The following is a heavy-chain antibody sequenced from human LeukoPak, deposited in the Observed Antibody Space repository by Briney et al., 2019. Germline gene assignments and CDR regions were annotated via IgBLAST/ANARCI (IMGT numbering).Heavy chain of an antibody. V-gene: IGHV1-69*04. CDR2: IIPILGIA. D-gene: IGHD2-2*01. CDR3: ARECSSTSCYDY. CDR1: GGTFSSYA. J-gene: IGHJ4*02. Sequence: SVKVSCKASGGTFSSYAISWVRQAPGQGLEWMGRIIPILGIANYAQKFQGRVTITADKSTSTAYMELSSLRSEDTAVYYCARECSSTSCYDYWGQGTLVTVPS.